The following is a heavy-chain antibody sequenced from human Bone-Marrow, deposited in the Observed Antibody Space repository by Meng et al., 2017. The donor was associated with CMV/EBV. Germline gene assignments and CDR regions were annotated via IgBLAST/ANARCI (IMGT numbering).Heavy chain of an antibody. CDR3: IIESSSSFPYYYYGMDV. CDR2: IIPIFGTA. V-gene: IGHV1-69*05. CDR1: GGTFSSYA. J-gene: IGHJ6*02. D-gene: IGHD6-6*01. Sequence: SVKVSCKASGGTFSSYAISWVRQAPGQGLEWMGGIIPIFGTANYAQKFQGRVTITTDESTSTAYMELSSLRSEDTAVYYCIIESSSSFPYYYYGMDVWGQGTTVTVSS.